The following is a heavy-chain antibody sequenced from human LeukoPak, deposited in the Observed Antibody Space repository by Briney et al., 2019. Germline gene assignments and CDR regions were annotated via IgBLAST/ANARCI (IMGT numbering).Heavy chain of an antibody. J-gene: IGHJ4*02. CDR3: ARHYYDSSGYFDY. V-gene: IGHV4-34*01. Sequence: SETLSLPCAVYGGSFSGYYWSWIRPPPGKGLEWIGEINHSGSTNYNPSLKSRVTISVDTSKNQFPLKLSSVTAADTAVYYCARHYYDSSGYFDYWGQGTLVTVSS. CDR1: GGSFSGYY. CDR2: INHSGST. D-gene: IGHD3-22*01.